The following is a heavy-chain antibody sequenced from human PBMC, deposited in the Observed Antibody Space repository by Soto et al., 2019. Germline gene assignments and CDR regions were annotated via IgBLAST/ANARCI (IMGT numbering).Heavy chain of an antibody. D-gene: IGHD5-12*01. CDR1: GFTFSSYG. CDR2: IWYDGSNK. J-gene: IGHJ4*02. V-gene: IGHV3-33*01. CDR3: ARECVHQKVATYYFDY. Sequence: QVQLVESGGGVVQPGRSLRLSCAASGFTFSSYGMHWVLQAPGKGLEWVAVIWYDGSNKYYADSVKGRFTISRDNSKNTLYLQMNSLRAEDTAVYYCARECVHQKVATYYFDYWGQVTLVTVSS.